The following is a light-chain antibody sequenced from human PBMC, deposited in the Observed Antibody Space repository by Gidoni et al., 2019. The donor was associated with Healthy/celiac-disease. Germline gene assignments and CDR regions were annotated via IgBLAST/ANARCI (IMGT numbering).Light chain of an antibody. J-gene: IGKJ2*01. CDR1: QSVSSSY. CDR2: GAS. CDR3: QQYGSSPRT. Sequence: DIVLTQSPGTLSLSPGERATLSCRASQSVSSSYLAWYQQKPGQAPRLRIYGASSRATGIPDRFSGSGSGTDFTLTISRLEPEEFAVYYCQQYGSSPRTFGQGTKLEIK. V-gene: IGKV3-20*01.